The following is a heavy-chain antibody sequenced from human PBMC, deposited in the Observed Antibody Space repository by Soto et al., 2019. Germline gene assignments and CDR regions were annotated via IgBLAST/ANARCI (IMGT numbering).Heavy chain of an antibody. J-gene: IGHJ4*02. CDR2: IYYSGST. Sequence: PSETLSLTCTVSGGSISSGGYYWSGIRQHPGKGLEWIGYIYYSGSTYYNPSLKSRVTISVDASKNQFSLKLSSVTAADTAVYYCARDNANYYDSSGYYWRVYDYWGQGTLVTVSS. CDR3: ARDNANYYDSSGYYWRVYDY. CDR1: GGSISSGGYY. V-gene: IGHV4-31*03. D-gene: IGHD3-22*01.